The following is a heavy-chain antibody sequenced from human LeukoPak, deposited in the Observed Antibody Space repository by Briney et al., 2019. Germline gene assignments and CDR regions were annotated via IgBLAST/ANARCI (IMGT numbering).Heavy chain of an antibody. CDR3: ARDPRSGYHDF. V-gene: IGHV1-3*01. J-gene: IGHJ4*02. CDR2: INAGNGDT. Sequence: ASVKVSCKASGYTFSSYAIQWVRQAPGQRLEWMGWINAGNGDTKYSQRFQGRVTITRDTSANTAYMELSSLRSEETAVYYCARDPRSGYHDFWGQGTLVTVSS. D-gene: IGHD3-22*01. CDR1: GYTFSSYA.